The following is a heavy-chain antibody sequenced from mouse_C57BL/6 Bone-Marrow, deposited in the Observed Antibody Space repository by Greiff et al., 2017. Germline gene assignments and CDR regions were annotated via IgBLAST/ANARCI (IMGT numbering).Heavy chain of an antibody. V-gene: IGHV1-54*01. Sequence: VQRVESGAELVRPGTSVKVSCKASGYAFTNYLIEWVKQRPGQGLEWIGVINPGSGGTNYNEKFKGKATLTADKSSSTAYMQLSLLTSEDSAVYCCARAKNWDSWFAYGGQGTLVTVTA. CDR1: GYAFTNYL. D-gene: IGHD4-1*01. CDR2: INPGSGGT. J-gene: IGHJ3*01. CDR3: ARAKNWDSWFAY.